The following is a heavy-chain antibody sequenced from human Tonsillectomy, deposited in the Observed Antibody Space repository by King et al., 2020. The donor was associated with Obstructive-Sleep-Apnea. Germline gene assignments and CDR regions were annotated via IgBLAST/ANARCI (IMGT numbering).Heavy chain of an antibody. Sequence: QLVQSGAEVKKPGESLKISCKGSGYSFTSYWIGWVRQMPWKGLEWMGIIYPGDSDTRYSPSFQCQVTISADKSISTAYLQWGSLKASDTAMYYCARRVNYGGRPHYFDYWGQGTLVTVSS. D-gene: IGHD4-23*01. CDR1: GYSFTSYW. CDR2: IYPGDSDT. V-gene: IGHV5-51*01. CDR3: ARRVNYGGRPHYFDY. J-gene: IGHJ4*02.